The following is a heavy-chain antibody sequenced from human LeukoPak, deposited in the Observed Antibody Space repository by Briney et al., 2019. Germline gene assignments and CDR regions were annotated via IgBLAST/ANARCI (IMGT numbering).Heavy chain of an antibody. CDR1: GGTFSSYA. J-gene: IGHJ5*02. V-gene: IGHV1-69*13. Sequence: GASVKVSCKASGGTFSSYAISWVRQAPGQGLEWMGGMIPIFGTANYAQKFQGRVTITADESTSTAYMELSSLRSEDTAVYYCARYYGGNSFNNWFDPWGQGTLVTVSS. D-gene: IGHD4-23*01. CDR2: MIPIFGTA. CDR3: ARYYGGNSFNNWFDP.